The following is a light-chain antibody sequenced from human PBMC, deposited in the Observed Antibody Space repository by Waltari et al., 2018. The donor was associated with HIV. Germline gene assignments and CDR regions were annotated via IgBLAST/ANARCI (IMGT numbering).Light chain of an antibody. CDR3: QQYYSTPHS. CDR2: WAS. Sequence: NVMTQSPDSLAVSLGERATINCKSSQSVLYSSNNKNYLAWYQQKPGQPPKLLIYWASTRESGVPDRFSGSGSGTDFTLTISSLQAEDVAVYYCQQYYSTPHSFGQGTKLEIK. J-gene: IGKJ2*03. CDR1: QSVLYSSNNKNY. V-gene: IGKV4-1*01.